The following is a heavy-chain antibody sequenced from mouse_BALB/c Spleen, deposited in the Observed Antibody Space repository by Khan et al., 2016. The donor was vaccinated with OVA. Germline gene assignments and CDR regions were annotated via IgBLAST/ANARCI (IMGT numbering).Heavy chain of an antibody. Sequence: VQLKQSGPELVKPGASVKISCKASGYSFTGYFMNWVMQSHGKSLEWIGRINPHIGETFYNPKFKGKATLTVDESSSTAYMELPSLASEDSAVFYGTRIDRGDFDYWGQGTTLTVSS. CDR2: INPHIGET. V-gene: IGHV1-20*02. D-gene: IGHD1-1*02. J-gene: IGHJ2*01. CDR3: TRIDRGDFDY. CDR1: GYSFTGYF.